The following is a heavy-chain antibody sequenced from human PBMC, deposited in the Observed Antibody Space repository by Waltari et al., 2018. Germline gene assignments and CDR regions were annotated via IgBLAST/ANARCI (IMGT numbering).Heavy chain of an antibody. D-gene: IGHD5-12*01. V-gene: IGHV1-69*04. CDR2: IIPILGIA. Sequence: QVQLVQSGAEVKKPGSSVKVSCKASGGTFSSYAISWVRQAPGQGLEWMGGIIPILGIANYAQKFQGRGTITADESTSTAYMELSSLRSEDTAGYYCAIDSGYDLGGWFDPWGQGTLVTVSS. CDR3: AIDSGYDLGGWFDP. J-gene: IGHJ5*02. CDR1: GGTFSSYA.